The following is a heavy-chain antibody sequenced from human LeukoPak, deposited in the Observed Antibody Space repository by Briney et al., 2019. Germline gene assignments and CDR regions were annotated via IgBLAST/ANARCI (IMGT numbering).Heavy chain of an antibody. CDR2: IYYSGST. Sequence: SETLSLTCTVSGGSISSSSYYWSWIRQPPGKGLEWIGYIYYSGSTNYNPSLKSRVTISVDTSKNQFSLKLSSVTAADTAVYYCARGVGSSWYGEGYYYYYYMDVWGKGTTVTVSS. D-gene: IGHD6-13*01. CDR1: GGSISSSSYY. V-gene: IGHV4-61*01. CDR3: ARGVGSSWYGEGYYYYYYMDV. J-gene: IGHJ6*03.